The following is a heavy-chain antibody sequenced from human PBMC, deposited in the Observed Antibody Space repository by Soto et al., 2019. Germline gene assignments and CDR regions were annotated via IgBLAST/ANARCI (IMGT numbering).Heavy chain of an antibody. CDR3: ARDLGDGYNYHYYYYGMDV. Sequence: AGGSLRLSCAASGFTFSSYAMHWVRQAPGKGLEWVAVISYDGSNKYYADSVKGRFTISRDNSKNTLYLQMNSLRAEDTAVYYCARDLGDGYNYHYYYYGMDVWGQGTTVTVSS. CDR1: GFTFSSYA. J-gene: IGHJ6*02. V-gene: IGHV3-30-3*01. CDR2: ISYDGSNK. D-gene: IGHD5-12*01.